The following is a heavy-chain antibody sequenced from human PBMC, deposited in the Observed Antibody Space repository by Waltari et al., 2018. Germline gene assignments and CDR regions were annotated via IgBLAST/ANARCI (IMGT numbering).Heavy chain of an antibody. CDR1: GASMSTSDY. Sequence: QLQLQESGPGLVTPSGNLSLICAVSGASMSTSDYPRWVRQPPGKGLEWIGQVRGDGKTNYNPSFASRVTMSLDTSTYHFALKLTSATAADTALYYCARDRGRGLYLDTWGQGTLVTVSP. V-gene: IGHV4-4*02. CDR3: ARDRGRGLYLDT. D-gene: IGHD1-1*01. J-gene: IGHJ4*02. CDR2: VRGDGKT.